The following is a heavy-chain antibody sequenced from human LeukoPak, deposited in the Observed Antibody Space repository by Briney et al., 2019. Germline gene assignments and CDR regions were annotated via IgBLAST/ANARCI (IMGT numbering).Heavy chain of an antibody. CDR2: INPNSGGT. V-gene: IGHV1-2*02. Sequence: ASVKVSCKASGYTFTGYYMHWVRQAPGQGLEWMGWINPNSGGTNYAQKFQGRVTMTRDTSISTAYMELSRLRSDDTAVYYCARDKRTGRDGYNYRYYYYYGMDVWGQGTTVTVSS. D-gene: IGHD5-24*01. J-gene: IGHJ6*02. CDR3: ARDKRTGRDGYNYRYYYYYGMDV. CDR1: GYTFTGYY.